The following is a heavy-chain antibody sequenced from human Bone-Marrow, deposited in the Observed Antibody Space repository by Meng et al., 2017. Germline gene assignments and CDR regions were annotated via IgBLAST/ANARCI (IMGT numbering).Heavy chain of an antibody. CDR2: IKQDGSVK. V-gene: IGHV3-7*01. CDR3: ATYSPSWMVSPRGGYFDY. CDR1: GFTFSSYW. D-gene: IGHD2-15*01. J-gene: IGHJ4*02. Sequence: GGSLRLSCAASGFTFSSYWMSWVRQAPGKGLEWVANIKQDGSVKYSVDSLKDRFTISRDNAENSLYLQMKSLRAEDTAVYYCATYSPSWMVSPRGGYFDYWGQGTLVTVSS.